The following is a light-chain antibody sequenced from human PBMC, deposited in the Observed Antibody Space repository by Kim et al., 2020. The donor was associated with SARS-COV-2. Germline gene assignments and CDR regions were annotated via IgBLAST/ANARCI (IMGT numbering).Light chain of an antibody. CDR2: ANS. CDR1: SSNIGAGYD. Sequence: RVTISCTGSSSNIGAGYDVQWYQQLPGAAPKFLIYANSNRPSGVPDRFSGSKSGTSASLAITGLQAEDEADYYCQSYDSSLSGWVFGGGTKLTVL. V-gene: IGLV1-40*01. J-gene: IGLJ3*02. CDR3: QSYDSSLSGWV.